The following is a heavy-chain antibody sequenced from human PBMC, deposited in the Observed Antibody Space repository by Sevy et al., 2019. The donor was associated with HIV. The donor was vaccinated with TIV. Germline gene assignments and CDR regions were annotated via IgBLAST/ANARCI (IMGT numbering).Heavy chain of an antibody. Sequence: GGSLRLSCAASGFTFSSYGMHWVRQAPGKGLEWVAFISYDGSNKYYADSVKGRFTISRDNPKNTLYLQMNSLRAEDTAVYYCAKGRDSSGWYYYGMDVWGQGTTVTVSS. CDR1: GFTFSSYG. V-gene: IGHV3-30*18. CDR3: AKGRDSSGWYYYGMDV. J-gene: IGHJ6*02. D-gene: IGHD6-19*01. CDR2: ISYDGSNK.